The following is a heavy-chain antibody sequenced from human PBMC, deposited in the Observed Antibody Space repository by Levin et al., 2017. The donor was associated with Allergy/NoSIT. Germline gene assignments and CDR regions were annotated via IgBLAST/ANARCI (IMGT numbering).Heavy chain of an antibody. CDR1: GYTFTGYY. Sequence: ASVKVSCKASGYTFTGYYMHWVRQAPGQGLEWMGWINPNSGGTNYAQKFQGRVTMTRDTSISTAYMELSRLRSDDTAVYYCARDRVYGSGKSQPPASDYWGQGTLVTVSS. CDR2: INPNSGGT. V-gene: IGHV1-2*02. J-gene: IGHJ4*02. CDR3: ARDRVYGSGKSQPPASDY. D-gene: IGHD3-10*01.